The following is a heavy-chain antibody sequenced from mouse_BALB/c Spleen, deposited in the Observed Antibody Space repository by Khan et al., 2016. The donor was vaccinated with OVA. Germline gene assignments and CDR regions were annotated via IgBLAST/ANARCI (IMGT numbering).Heavy chain of an antibody. D-gene: IGHD2-10*01. CDR3: ARNAYFGNYFDY. CDR2: IYPGDGRS. Sequence: VQLHQSGAELVKPGASVKLSCKASGYTFTNYWVHWVKQRPGQGIEWIGEIYPGDGRSTYNEKFKTKATLTVDRSSSTAYMQLSSLTSEDSSVYYCARNAYFGNYFDYWGQGTTLTVSS. V-gene: IGHV1S81*02. CDR1: GYTFTNYW. J-gene: IGHJ2*01.